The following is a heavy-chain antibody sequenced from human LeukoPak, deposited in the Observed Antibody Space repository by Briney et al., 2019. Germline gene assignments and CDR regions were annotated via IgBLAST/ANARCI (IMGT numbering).Heavy chain of an antibody. J-gene: IGHJ4*02. D-gene: IGHD3-10*01. Sequence: PGGSLRLSCAASGFTFSSYSMNWVRQAPGKGLEWVSSISSSSSYIYYADSVKGRFTISRDNAKNTLDLQMNSLRVEDTAVYYCARDPGPTLVRGVISYFDYWGQGTLVTVSS. CDR2: ISSSSSYI. CDR3: ARDPGPTLVRGVISYFDY. V-gene: IGHV3-21*01. CDR1: GFTFSSYS.